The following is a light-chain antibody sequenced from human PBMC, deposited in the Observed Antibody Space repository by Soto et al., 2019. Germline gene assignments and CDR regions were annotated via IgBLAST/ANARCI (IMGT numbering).Light chain of an antibody. J-gene: IGLJ3*02. V-gene: IGLV2-8*01. CDR3: SSYAGSNNWV. CDR1: SSDAGDYNY. CDR2: EVS. Sequence: QSALTQPPSASGSPGQSVTISCTGTSSDAGDYNYVSWYQQHPGKAPKLMIYEVSKRPSGVPDRFSGSKSGNTASLTVSGLQAEDEADYYCSSYAGSNNWVFGGGTKVTVL.